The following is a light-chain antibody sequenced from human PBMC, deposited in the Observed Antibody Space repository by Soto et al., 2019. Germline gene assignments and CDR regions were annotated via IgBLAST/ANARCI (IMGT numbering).Light chain of an antibody. CDR2: WAS. V-gene: IGKV4-1*01. J-gene: IGKJ1*01. CDR1: QSLLH. CDR3: QQYYTTPVT. Sequence: DIVMTQSPDSLAVSLGERVTINCKSSQSLLHLAWYQQKPGQPPKLLIYWASTRESGVPDRFSGSGSGTDFTLTISSLQAEDVAVYYCQQYYTTPVTFGQGTKVEIK.